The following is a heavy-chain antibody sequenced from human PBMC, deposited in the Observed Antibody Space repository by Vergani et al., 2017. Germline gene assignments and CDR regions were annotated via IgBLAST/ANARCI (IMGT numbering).Heavy chain of an antibody. Sequence: QVKLQESGPVLVKPSETLSLTCTVSGASVNSYYWSWIRQPPGKGLEWMGYVSFRGDTLYDPSVKGRMTISLNTSSNQFSLYLTSVTAADTAVYYCARSRIYYCAGSPDYWGQGTLVTVSS. CDR2: VSFRGDT. CDR1: GASVNSYY. J-gene: IGHJ4*02. CDR3: ARSRIYYCAGSPDY. D-gene: IGHD3-10*01. V-gene: IGHV4-59*02.